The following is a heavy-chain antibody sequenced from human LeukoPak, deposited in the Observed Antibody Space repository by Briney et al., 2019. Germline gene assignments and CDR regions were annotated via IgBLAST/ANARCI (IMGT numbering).Heavy chain of an antibody. CDR2: ISWNSGSI. Sequence: PGGSLRLSCAASGFTFDDYAMHWVRQAPGKGLEWVSGISWNSGSIGYADSVEGRFTISRDNSKNTLYLQMNSLRAEDTAVYYCAKATPVHYHYYDSIENPEDYWGQGTLVTVSS. J-gene: IGHJ4*02. CDR3: AKATPVHYHYYDSIENPEDY. V-gene: IGHV3-9*01. CDR1: GFTFDDYA. D-gene: IGHD3-22*01.